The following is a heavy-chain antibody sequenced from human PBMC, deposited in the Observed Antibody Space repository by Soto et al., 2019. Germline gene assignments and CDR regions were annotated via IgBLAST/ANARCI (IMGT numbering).Heavy chain of an antibody. J-gene: IGHJ6*02. CDR3: ARAPERVDYYYYGMDV. D-gene: IGHD6-25*01. Sequence: EVQLVESGGGLVKPGGSLRLSCAASGFTFSSYSMNWVRQAPGKGLEWVSSISSSSSYIYYADSVKGRFTISRDNAKNSLDLQLNSLRAEDTAVYYCARAPERVDYYYYGMDVWGQGTTVTVCS. CDR2: ISSSSSYI. V-gene: IGHV3-21*01. CDR1: GFTFSSYS.